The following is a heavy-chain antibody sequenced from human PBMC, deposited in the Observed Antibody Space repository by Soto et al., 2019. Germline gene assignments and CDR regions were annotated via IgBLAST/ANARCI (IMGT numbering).Heavy chain of an antibody. V-gene: IGHV1-69*13. J-gene: IGHJ6*01. D-gene: IGHD3-10*01. Sequence: GASVKVSCKASGGTFSSYAISWVRQAPGQGLEWMGGIIPIFGTANYAQKFQGRVTITADESTSTAYMELSSLRSEDTAVYYCARGESYYYGSGSYYPYYYYGMEVWGQGTTVTV. CDR3: ARGESYYYGSGSYYPYYYYGMEV. CDR1: GGTFSSYA. CDR2: IIPIFGTA.